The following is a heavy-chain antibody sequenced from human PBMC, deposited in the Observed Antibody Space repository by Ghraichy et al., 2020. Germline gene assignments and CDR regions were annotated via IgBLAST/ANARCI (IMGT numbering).Heavy chain of an antibody. CDR2: ISYDGNHK. CDR3: ARGTYYYDTTDGNFDY. Sequence: LSLTCAASGFTFSRYGMHWVRQAPGKGLEWMAVISYDGNHKYYENSVKARFTISRDNSKNMLYLQMNSLETEDTAVYYCARGTYYYDTTDGNFDYWGQGTLVTVSP. D-gene: IGHD3-22*01. J-gene: IGHJ4*02. V-gene: IGHV3-30*19. CDR1: GFTFSRYG.